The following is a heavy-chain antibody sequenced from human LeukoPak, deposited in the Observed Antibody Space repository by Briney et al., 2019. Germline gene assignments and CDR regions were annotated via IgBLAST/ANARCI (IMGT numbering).Heavy chain of an antibody. CDR3: AKDGWLRPGEGYYYYYMDV. CDR2: ISYDGSNK. Sequence: GGSLRLSCAASGFTFSSYGMHWVRQAPGKGLEWVAVISYDGSNKYYADSVKGRFTISRDNSKNTLYLQMNSLRAEDTAVYYCAKDGWLRPGEGYYYYYMDVWGKGTTVTVSS. CDR1: GFTFSSYG. V-gene: IGHV3-30*18. J-gene: IGHJ6*03. D-gene: IGHD5-12*01.